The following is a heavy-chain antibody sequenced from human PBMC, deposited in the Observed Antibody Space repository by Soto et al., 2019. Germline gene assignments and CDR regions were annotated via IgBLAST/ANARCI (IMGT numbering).Heavy chain of an antibody. CDR1: GGSISSGDYY. CDR2: IYYSGST. CDR3: ASRGTTTDCSGGSCYARGFDY. V-gene: IGHV4-30-4*01. Sequence: QVQLQESGPGLVKPSQTLSLTCTVSGGSISSGDYYWSWIRQPPGKGLEWIGYIYYSGSTYYNPSLKSRVTIPGDTSNNQCSLKLSSVTAADTAVYYCASRGTTTDCSGGSCYARGFDYWGQGTLVTVSS. J-gene: IGHJ4*02. D-gene: IGHD2-15*01.